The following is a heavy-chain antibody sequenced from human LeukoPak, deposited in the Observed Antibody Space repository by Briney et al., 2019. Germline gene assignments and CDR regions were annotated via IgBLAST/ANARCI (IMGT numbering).Heavy chain of an antibody. D-gene: IGHD3-3*01. CDR1: GFTVSSNY. V-gene: IGHV3-53*01. CDR2: IYSGGST. Sequence: GGSLRLSCAASGFTVSSNYMSWVRQAPGKGLEWVSVIYSGGSTYYADSVKGRFTISRDNSKNTLYLQMNSLRAEDTAVYYCAKKGGFLEWSMDVWGKGTTVTVSS. J-gene: IGHJ6*03. CDR3: AKKGGFLEWSMDV.